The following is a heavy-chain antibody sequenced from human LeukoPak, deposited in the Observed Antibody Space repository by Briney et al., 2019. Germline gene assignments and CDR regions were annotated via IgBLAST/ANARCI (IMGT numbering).Heavy chain of an antibody. CDR3: AMVRGYYYHGLDV. J-gene: IGHJ6*02. CDR1: GFTFSNYW. CDR2: INSDGSST. D-gene: IGHD3-10*01. Sequence: GGSLRLSCAASGFTFSNYWMHWVRQAPGKGLGWVSRINSDGSSTSYADSVKGRFTISRDNAMNTLYLQMNSLRAEDTAVYYCAMVRGYYYHGLDVWGQGTTVTVSS. V-gene: IGHV3-74*01.